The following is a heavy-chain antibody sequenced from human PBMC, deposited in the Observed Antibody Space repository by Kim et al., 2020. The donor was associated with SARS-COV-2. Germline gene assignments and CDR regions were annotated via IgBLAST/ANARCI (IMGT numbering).Heavy chain of an antibody. CDR1: GFMFDDYA. Sequence: GGSLRLSCAVSGFMFDDYAIHWVRQAPGKGLEWVSGISWNSADVGYAGSVKGRFTLSRDNAKNSLYLQMNSLRTEDSALYFCAKGLWGAYDSRAFDIWGQGTMVTVSS. CDR3: AKGLWGAYDSRAFDI. J-gene: IGHJ3*02. CDR2: ISWNSADV. V-gene: IGHV3-9*01. D-gene: IGHD3-3*01.